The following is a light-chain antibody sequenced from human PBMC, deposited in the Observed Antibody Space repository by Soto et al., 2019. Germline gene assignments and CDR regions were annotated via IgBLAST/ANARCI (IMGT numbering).Light chain of an antibody. V-gene: IGLV2-14*01. CDR3: SSYTSSSTLGV. CDR1: SSDVGGYNY. CDR2: DVS. Sequence: QSVLPQSGSVSGSLGQSITISCTRTSSDVGGYNYVSWYQQHPGKAPKLMIYDVSNRPSGVSNRFSGSKSGNTASLTISGLQAEDEADYYCSSYTSSSTLGVFGTGTKVTVL. J-gene: IGLJ1*01.